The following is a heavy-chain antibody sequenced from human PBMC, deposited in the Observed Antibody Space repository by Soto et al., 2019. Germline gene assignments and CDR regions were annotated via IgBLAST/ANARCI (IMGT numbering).Heavy chain of an antibody. D-gene: IGHD2-21*02. CDR1: GYSFTSYS. Sequence: ADAVPISCKGSGYSFTSYSIGWVRQMPGKGLEWMGIIYPGDSDTRYSPSFQGQVTISADKSISTAYLQWSSLKASDTATYYSARHRGSTARSYYYGMDVWGQGPTGIVSS. CDR2: IYPGDSDT. J-gene: IGHJ6*02. V-gene: IGHV5-51*01. CDR3: ARHRGSTARSYYYGMDV.